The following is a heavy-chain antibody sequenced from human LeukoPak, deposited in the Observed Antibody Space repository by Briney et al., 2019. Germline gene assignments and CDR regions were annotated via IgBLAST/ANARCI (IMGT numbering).Heavy chain of an antibody. CDR2: IHNSGTT. Sequence: SETLSLTCAVSGGPFSGYSWSWIRQSSGKGLEWIGEIHNSGTTNYNPSLNSRVTISEDTSKNQFYLHLSSVTAADTAVYYCARRYYYNLGSFPFDFWGQGTLVTVSS. J-gene: IGHJ4*02. V-gene: IGHV4-34*01. CDR3: ARRYYYNLGSFPFDF. D-gene: IGHD3-10*01. CDR1: GGPFSGYS.